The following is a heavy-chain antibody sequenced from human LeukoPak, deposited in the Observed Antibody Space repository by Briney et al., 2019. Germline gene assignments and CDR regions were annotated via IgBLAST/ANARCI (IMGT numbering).Heavy chain of an antibody. V-gene: IGHV4-34*01. CDR2: INHSGST. CDR3: ARDLGGYYYDY. J-gene: IGHJ4*02. D-gene: IGHD3-22*01. Sequence: PSETLSLTCAVYGGSFSGYYWSWIRQPPGKGLEWIGEINHSGSTNYNPSLKSRVTISVDTPKSQFSLKLSSVTAADTAVYYCARDLGGYYYDYWGQGTLVTVSS. CDR1: GGSFSGYY.